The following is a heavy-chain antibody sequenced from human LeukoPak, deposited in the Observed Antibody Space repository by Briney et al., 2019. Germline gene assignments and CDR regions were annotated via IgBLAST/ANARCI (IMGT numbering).Heavy chain of an antibody. D-gene: IGHD2-2*02. CDR2: ISGYNGNT. V-gene: IGHV1-18*01. J-gene: IGHJ4*02. CDR3: ARVTCSSSSCYNGFDQ. Sequence: ASVKVSCKASGYIFTSYGISWVRQAPGQGLEWMGWISGYNGNTNYTQKLQGRVTMTTDTSTRIAYMELRSLRSDDTAVYYCARVTCSSSSCYNGFDQWGQGTLVTVSS. CDR1: GYIFTSYG.